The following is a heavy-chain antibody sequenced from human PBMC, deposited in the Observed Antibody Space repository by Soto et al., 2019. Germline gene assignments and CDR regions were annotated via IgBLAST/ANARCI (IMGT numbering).Heavy chain of an antibody. CDR3: ARDYDILTDYYYGMDV. CDR1: GGTFSSYA. J-gene: IGHJ6*02. V-gene: IGHV1-69*06. D-gene: IGHD3-9*01. CDR2: IIPIFGTA. Sequence: QVQLVQSGAEVKKPGSSVKVSCKASGGTFSSYAISWVRQAPGQGLEWMGGIIPIFGTANYAQKFQGRVTITADKSTSTAYMELSSLRSGDTAVYYCARDYDILTDYYYGMDVWGQGTTVTVSS.